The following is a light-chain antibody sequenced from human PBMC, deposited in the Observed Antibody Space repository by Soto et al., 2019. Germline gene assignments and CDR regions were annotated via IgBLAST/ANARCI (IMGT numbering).Light chain of an antibody. CDR2: KAS. CDR1: QTISSW. Sequence: DIQMTQSPSTLSGSVGDRVTITCRASQTISSWLAWYQQKPGKAPKLPIYKASTLKSGVPSRFSGSGSGTEFTLTISSLQADDFATYCCQHYNSYSEAFGQGTKVELK. CDR3: QHYNSYSEA. V-gene: IGKV1-5*03. J-gene: IGKJ1*01.